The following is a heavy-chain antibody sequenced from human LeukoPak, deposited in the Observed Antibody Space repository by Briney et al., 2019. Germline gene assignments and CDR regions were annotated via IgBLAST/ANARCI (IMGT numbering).Heavy chain of an antibody. CDR2: IYGDGST. J-gene: IGHJ2*01. Sequence: GGSLRLSCAASGFTVSSNYMSWVRQAPGKGLEWVSVIYGDGSTSYADSVKDRFTISRDISKNTFFLQMNNLRAEDTAVYYCASRGRGHRNWYFDLWGRGTLVTVSS. CDR1: GFTVSSNY. V-gene: IGHV3-66*01. CDR3: ASRGRGHRNWYFDL. D-gene: IGHD1-14*01.